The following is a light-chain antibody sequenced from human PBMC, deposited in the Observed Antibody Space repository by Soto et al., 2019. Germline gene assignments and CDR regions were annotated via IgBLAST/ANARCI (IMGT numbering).Light chain of an antibody. CDR1: SSDVGAYDF. CDR2: EVS. J-gene: IGLJ1*01. V-gene: IGLV2-14*03. CDR3: SSYTSSSTRV. Sequence: QSVLTQPASVSGSPGQSITICCTGTSSDVGAYDFVSWYQQHPDKAPKLMIYEVSNRPSGVSNRFSGSKSVNTATLTISGLQAEDEADYYCSSYTSSSTRVFGTGTKLTVL.